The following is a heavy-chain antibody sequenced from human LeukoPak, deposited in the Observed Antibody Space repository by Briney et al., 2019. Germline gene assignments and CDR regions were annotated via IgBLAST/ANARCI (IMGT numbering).Heavy chain of an antibody. Sequence: GASVKVSCKASGYMFTGYYMHWVRQAPGQGLEWMGWINPNSGGTNYAQKFQGRVTMTRDTSISTAYMDLNRLRSDDTAVYYCARVVAVTGTHVYYRDVWGKGTTVTVSS. CDR1: GYMFTGYY. J-gene: IGHJ6*03. CDR2: INPNSGGT. D-gene: IGHD6-19*01. CDR3: ARVVAVTGTHVYYRDV. V-gene: IGHV1-2*02.